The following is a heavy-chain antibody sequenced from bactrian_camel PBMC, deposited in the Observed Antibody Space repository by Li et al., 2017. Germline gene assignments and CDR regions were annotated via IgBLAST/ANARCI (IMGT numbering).Heavy chain of an antibody. CDR2: INTGTNTT. CDR1: GYTSMRVC. CDR3: AADPPRAWGRCRGDFGY. Sequence: HVQLVESGGGSVQAGGSLRLSCAASGYTSMRVCMGWFRQAPGEERERVAAINTGTNTTYCADSVKGRFSISLDNAKNTLYLQMNSLKPEDTAVYYCAADPPRAWGRCRGDFGYWGQGTRSPSP. V-gene: IGHV3S1*01. D-gene: IGHD5*01. J-gene: IGHJ6*01.